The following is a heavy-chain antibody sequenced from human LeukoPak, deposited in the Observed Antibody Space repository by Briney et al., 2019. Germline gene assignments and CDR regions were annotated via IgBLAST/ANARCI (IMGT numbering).Heavy chain of an antibody. J-gene: IGHJ2*01. V-gene: IGHV1-46*01. Sequence: ASVKVSCKASGGTFSSYAISWVRQAPGQGLEWMGIINPSGGSTSYAQKFQGRVTMTRDTSTSTVYMELSSLRSEDTAVYYCARGPPDDYGDYVGWYFDLWGRGTLVTVSS. D-gene: IGHD4-17*01. CDR2: INPSGGST. CDR3: ARGPPDDYGDYVGWYFDL. CDR1: GGTFSSYA.